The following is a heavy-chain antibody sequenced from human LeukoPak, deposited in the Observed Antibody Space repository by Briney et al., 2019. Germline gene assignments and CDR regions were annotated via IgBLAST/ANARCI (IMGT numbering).Heavy chain of an antibody. V-gene: IGHV4-4*07. CDR2: IYTSGST. J-gene: IGHJ4*02. Sequence: SETLSLTCTVSGGSISSYYWSWIRQPAGKGLEWIGRIYTSGSTNYNPSLKSRVTISVDTSKNQFSLKLSSVTAADTAVYYCARQKTYYYDSSGLDLDYWGQGTLVTVSS. D-gene: IGHD3-22*01. CDR3: ARQKTYYYDSSGLDLDY. CDR1: GGSISSYY.